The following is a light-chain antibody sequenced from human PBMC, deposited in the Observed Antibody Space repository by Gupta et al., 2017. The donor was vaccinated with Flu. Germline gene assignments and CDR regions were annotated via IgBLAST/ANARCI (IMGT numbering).Light chain of an antibody. CDR2: GNS. Sequence: QSVLTQPPSVSGAPGQRVNISCTGSSSNIGAGYDVHWYQPLPGTAPKLLIYGNSNRPSGVPDRFSGSKSGTSASLAITGLQAEDEADYYCQSYDSSLSGSGVFGGGTKLTVL. J-gene: IGLJ3*02. V-gene: IGLV1-40*01. CDR1: SSNIGAGYD. CDR3: QSYDSSLSGSGV.